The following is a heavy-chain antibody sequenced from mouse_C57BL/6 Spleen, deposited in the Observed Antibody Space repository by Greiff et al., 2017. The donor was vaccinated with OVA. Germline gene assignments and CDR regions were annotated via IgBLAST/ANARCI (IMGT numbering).Heavy chain of an antibody. J-gene: IGHJ3*01. Sequence: EVQLQESGPGLVKPSQSLSLTCSVTGYSITSGYYWNWIRQFPGNKLEWMGYISYDGSNNYNPSLKNRISITRDTSKNQFFLKLNSVTTEDTATYYCARDGAGKAAYWGQGTLVTVSA. CDR1: GYSITSGYY. CDR3: ARDGAGKAAY. D-gene: IGHD3-3*01. V-gene: IGHV3-6*01. CDR2: ISYDGSN.